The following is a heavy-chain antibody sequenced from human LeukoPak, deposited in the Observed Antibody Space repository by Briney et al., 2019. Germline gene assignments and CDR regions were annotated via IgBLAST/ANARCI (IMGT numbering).Heavy chain of an antibody. Sequence: SVKGRFTISRDNAKNSLYLQMNSLRAEDTAVYYCASGAYGMDVWGQGTTVTVSS. CDR3: ASGAYGMDV. D-gene: IGHD3-10*01. V-gene: IGHV3-11*06. J-gene: IGHJ6*02.